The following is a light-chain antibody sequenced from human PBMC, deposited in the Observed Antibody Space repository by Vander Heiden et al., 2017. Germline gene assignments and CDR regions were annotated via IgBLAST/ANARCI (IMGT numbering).Light chain of an antibody. CDR2: YYY. Sequence: SYVMAQPHIGSMTPGQTARITYGENSIGTKRVHWYQQKPGQAPLLVIYYYYDRPSGIPERFSGSNSGNTATLTISRVEAGDEADYYCQVWDNTSDHWVFGGWTKLAVL. J-gene: IGLJ3*02. CDR1: SIGTKR. CDR3: QVWDNTSDHWV. V-gene: IGLV3-21*04.